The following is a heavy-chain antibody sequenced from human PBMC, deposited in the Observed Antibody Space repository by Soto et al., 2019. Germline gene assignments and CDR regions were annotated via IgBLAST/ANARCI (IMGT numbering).Heavy chain of an antibody. J-gene: IGHJ4*02. CDR3: ARDPGDSYGPPDY. V-gene: IGHV3-48*02. CDR2: ISSSSSTI. D-gene: IGHD5-18*01. CDR1: GFTFSSYS. Sequence: EVQLVESGGGLVQPGGSLRLSCAASGFTFSSYSMNWVRQAPGKGLEWVSYISSSSSTIYYADSVKGRFTISRDNAKNSLYRQMNSLRDEDTAVYYCARDPGDSYGPPDYWGQGTLVTVSS.